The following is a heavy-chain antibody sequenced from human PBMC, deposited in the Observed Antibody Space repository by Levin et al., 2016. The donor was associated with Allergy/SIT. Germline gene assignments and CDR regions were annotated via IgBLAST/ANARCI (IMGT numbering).Heavy chain of an antibody. Sequence: SETLSLTCSVSGASIGSSSYYWDWIRQSPGKGLEWIGNISDSGSPHYNPSLKSRVTLSVDTSRNQFSLKLNSVTGADTAFYYCARLPRYEVAAIDYWGQGTLVTVSS. D-gene: IGHD2-15*01. CDR2: ISDSGSP. CDR1: GASIGSSSYY. V-gene: IGHV4-39*01. CDR3: ARLPRYEVAAIDY. J-gene: IGHJ4*02.